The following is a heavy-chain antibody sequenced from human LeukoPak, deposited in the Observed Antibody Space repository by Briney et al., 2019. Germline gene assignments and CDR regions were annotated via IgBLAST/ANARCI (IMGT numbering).Heavy chain of an antibody. CDR1: GGSFSGYY. CDR2: INHSGST. CDR3: ARSGRLRFLEWLARGYYMDV. Sequence: SETLSLTCAVYGGSFSGYYWSWIRQPPGKGLEWIGEINHSGSTNYNPSLKSRVTISIDTSKNQFSLKLSSVTAADTAVYYCARSGRLRFLEWLARGYYMDVWGKGTTVTVSS. V-gene: IGHV4-34*01. J-gene: IGHJ6*03. D-gene: IGHD3-3*01.